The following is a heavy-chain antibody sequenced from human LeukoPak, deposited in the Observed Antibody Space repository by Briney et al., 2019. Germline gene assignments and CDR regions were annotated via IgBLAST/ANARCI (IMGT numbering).Heavy chain of an antibody. V-gene: IGHV1-46*01. CDR2: INPSGGST. J-gene: IGHJ5*02. CDR1: GYTFTSYY. CDR3: AKVGGLAVAGTDNWMDP. D-gene: IGHD6-19*01. Sequence: ASVKVSCKASGYTFTSYYMHWVRQAPGQGLEWMGMINPSGGSTSYAQKFQGRVTMTRDTSTSTVYMELSSLRSEDTAVYYCAKVGGLAVAGTDNWMDPWGQGTLVTVSS.